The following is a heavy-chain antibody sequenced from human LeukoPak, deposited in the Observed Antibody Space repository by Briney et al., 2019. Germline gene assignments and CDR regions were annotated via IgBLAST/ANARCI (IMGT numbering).Heavy chain of an antibody. D-gene: IGHD6-13*01. J-gene: IGHJ5*02. CDR1: GYTFTGYY. CDR3: ARDRDSSSWYGWFDP. V-gene: IGHV1-2*02. CDR2: INPNSGGT. Sequence: ASVKVSCKASGYTFTGYYMHWVRQAPGQGLEWMGWINPNSGGTNYAQKFQGRVTMTRGTSISTAYMELSRLRSDDTAVYYCARDRDSSSWYGWFDPWGQGTLVTVSS.